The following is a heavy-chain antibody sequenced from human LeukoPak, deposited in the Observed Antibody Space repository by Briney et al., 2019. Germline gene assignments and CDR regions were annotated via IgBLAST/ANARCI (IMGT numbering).Heavy chain of an antibody. CDR2: IYYSGST. V-gene: IGHV4-59*08. Sequence: SETLSLTCTASGVSISSYYWSWIRQPPGKGLEWIGYIYYSGSTNYNPSLKSRVTISVDTSKNQFSLKLSSVTAADKAVYYCARQRAGYGSGSSFDYWGQGTLVTVSS. CDR3: ARQRAGYGSGSSFDY. D-gene: IGHD3-10*01. CDR1: GVSISSYY. J-gene: IGHJ4*02.